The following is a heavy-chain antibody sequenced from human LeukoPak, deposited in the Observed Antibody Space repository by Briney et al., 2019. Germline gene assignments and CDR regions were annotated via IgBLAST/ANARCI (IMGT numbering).Heavy chain of an antibody. J-gene: IGHJ4*02. CDR1: GFTFSSYS. CDR2: ISSSSSYI. CDR3: AGDLEGIRIDY. V-gene: IGHV3-21*01. D-gene: IGHD3-3*01. Sequence: PGGSLRLSCAASGFTFSSYSMNWVRQAPGKGLEWVSSISSSSSYIYYAASLKGRFTISRDNAKNSLYLQMNSLRAEDTAVYYCAGDLEGIRIDYWGQGTLVTVSS.